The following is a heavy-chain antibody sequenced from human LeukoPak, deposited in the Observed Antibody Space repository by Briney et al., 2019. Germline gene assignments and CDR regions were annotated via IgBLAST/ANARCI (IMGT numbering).Heavy chain of an antibody. CDR3: ARGSRYRLRTCDQDDY. CDR2: INHSGST. V-gene: IGHV4-34*01. J-gene: IGHJ4*02. D-gene: IGHD3-16*01. Sequence: SSETLSLACAVYGGSFSGYYWSWIRQPPGKGLEWIGEINHSGSTNYNPSLKSRVTISVDTSKNQFSLKLSSVTAADTAVYYCARGSRYRLRTCDQDDYWGQGTLVTVSS. CDR1: GGSFSGYY.